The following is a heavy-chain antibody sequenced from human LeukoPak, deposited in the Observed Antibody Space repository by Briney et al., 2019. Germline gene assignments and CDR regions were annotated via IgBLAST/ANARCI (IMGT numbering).Heavy chain of an antibody. D-gene: IGHD6-19*01. V-gene: IGHV3-48*03. J-gene: IGHJ4*02. CDR1: GFTFNTHE. Sequence: GGSLRLSCAASGFTFNTHEMNWVRQAPGKGLEWASSISSSGSSMYYADSVKGRFTISRDNAKNSLYLQMNSLRAEDTAVYYCAKWLVVGGQGTLVT. CDR2: ISSSGSSM. CDR3: AKWLVV.